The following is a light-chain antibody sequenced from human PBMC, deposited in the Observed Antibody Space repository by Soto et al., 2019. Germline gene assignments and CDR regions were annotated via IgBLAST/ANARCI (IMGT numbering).Light chain of an antibody. CDR3: TSYTSRSTLYV. CDR1: SSDVGGYNY. V-gene: IGLV2-14*01. CDR2: DVR. J-gene: IGLJ1*01. Sequence: QSVLTQPASVSGSPGQSITISCTGTSSDVGGYNYVSWYQQHPGKAPKLMIYDVRNRASGASNRFSGSKSGNTASLTISGLQAEDEADYYCTSYTSRSTLYVFGTGNKVTVL.